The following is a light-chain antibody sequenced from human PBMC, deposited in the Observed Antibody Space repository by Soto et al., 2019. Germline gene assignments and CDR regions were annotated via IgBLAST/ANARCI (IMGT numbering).Light chain of an antibody. CDR1: QSVDTY. CDR3: QQYHNWLPIT. V-gene: IGKV3D-15*01. J-gene: IGKJ5*01. Sequence: TQSPAVLSLSPGERATLSCTASQSVDTYIAWYQQRPGQPPRLLIHDTSHRASGVPVRFSGSGSGSEFTLTIDTLQSEDFAVYYCQQYHNWLPITFGQGTRLEIK. CDR2: DTS.